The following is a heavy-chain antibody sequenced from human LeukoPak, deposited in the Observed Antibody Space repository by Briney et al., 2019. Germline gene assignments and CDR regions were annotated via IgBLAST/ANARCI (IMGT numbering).Heavy chain of an antibody. CDR3: ARELGINAFDV. D-gene: IGHD7-27*01. CDR2: IDPNSGVT. J-gene: IGHJ3*01. V-gene: IGHV1-2*06. Sequence: ASVKVSCKASGYTLTDNHLYWVRQAPGQGLEWMGRIDPNSGVTNFAQNFQGRLTMTRDTSINTAYMELSRLTSDDTTVYYCARELGINAFDVWGQGTMVTVSS. CDR1: GYTLTDNH.